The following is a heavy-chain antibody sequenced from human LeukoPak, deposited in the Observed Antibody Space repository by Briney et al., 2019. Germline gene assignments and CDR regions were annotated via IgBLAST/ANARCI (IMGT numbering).Heavy chain of an antibody. CDR3: TNLGYCSGGSCHTDY. D-gene: IGHD2-15*01. J-gene: IGHJ4*02. V-gene: IGHV3-30*18. CDR1: GFTFSSYG. CDR2: ISYDGSNK. Sequence: GGSLRPSCAASGFTFSSYGMHWVRQAPGKGLEWVAVISYDGSNKYYADSVKGRFTISRDNSKNTLYLQMNSLRAEDTAVYYCTNLGYCSGGSCHTDYWGQGTLVTVSS.